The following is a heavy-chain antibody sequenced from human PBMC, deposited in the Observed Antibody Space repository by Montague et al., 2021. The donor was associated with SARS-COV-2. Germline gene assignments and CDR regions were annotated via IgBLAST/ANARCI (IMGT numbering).Heavy chain of an antibody. CDR3: APAVPVADDS. D-gene: IGHD2-2*01. Sequence: SLRLSCAASGFNFGVYEMNWVRQTPGKGLEWVSYINGGSSVMYYADSVMGRFTISRDNAESSLYLQMNRLRAEDTAVYYCAPAVPVADDSWGQGTLVTVSS. CDR2: INGGSSVM. CDR1: GFNFGVYE. V-gene: IGHV3-48*03. J-gene: IGHJ5*02.